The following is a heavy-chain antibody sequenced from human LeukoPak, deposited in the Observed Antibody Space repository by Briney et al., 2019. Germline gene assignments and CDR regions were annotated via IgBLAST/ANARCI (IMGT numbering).Heavy chain of an antibody. CDR2: INHSGST. Sequence: SETLSLTCAVYGGSFSGYYWSWLRQPPGKGLEWIGEINHSGSTNYNPSLKSRVTISVDTPKNQFSLKLSSVTAADTAVYYCAGEGRSGSYYSWFDPWGQGTLVTVSS. V-gene: IGHV4-34*01. CDR3: AGEGRSGSYYSWFDP. J-gene: IGHJ5*02. D-gene: IGHD3-10*01. CDR1: GGSFSGYY.